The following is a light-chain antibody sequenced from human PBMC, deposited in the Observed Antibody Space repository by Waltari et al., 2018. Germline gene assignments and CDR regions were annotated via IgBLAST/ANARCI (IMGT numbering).Light chain of an antibody. J-gene: IGLJ2*01. CDR2: DVN. CDR3: SSYLGSSCF. Sequence: QSALNKPASVSGSTGQSITLPCTGTNSDLGSSILVTWYQQHPGKDPKLWTYDVNKRPSGFSYLFSGSKSFNTASLTFSGLQADAEAYYYCSSYLGSSCFFGGGTNLTVL. V-gene: IGLV2-23*02. CDR1: NSDLGSSIL.